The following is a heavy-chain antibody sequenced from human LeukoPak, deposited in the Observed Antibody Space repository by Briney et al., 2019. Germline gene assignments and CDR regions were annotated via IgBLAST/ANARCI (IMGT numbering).Heavy chain of an antibody. J-gene: IGHJ4*02. CDR2: ISGSGGST. CDR1: GFTFSSYA. CDR3: ARVNSGGGWAAAGPFDY. D-gene: IGHD1-26*01. Sequence: GGSLRLSCAASGFTFSSYAMSWVRQAPGKGLEWVSAISGSGGSTYYADSVKGRFTISRDNSKSTLYLQMNSLRVEDTALYYCARVNSGGGWAAAGPFDYGGQGPLVTVSS. V-gene: IGHV3-23*01.